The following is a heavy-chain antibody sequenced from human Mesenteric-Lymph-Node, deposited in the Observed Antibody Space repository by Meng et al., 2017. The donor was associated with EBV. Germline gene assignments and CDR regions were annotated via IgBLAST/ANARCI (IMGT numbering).Heavy chain of an antibody. V-gene: IGHV4-4*02. CDR2: IYHGGST. CDR3: ARGEIVRGEWYFDL. D-gene: IGHD1-26*01. J-gene: IGHJ2*01. Sequence: GRLQASGPGRVRPSGTLSLTCFVSGGSISSSNWWSWVRQSPGKGLEWIGEIYHGGSTNYNPSLKSRVTMSVDKSQNQFSLKLTSVTAADRAIYYCARGEIVRGEWYFDLWGRGTLVTVSS. CDR1: GGSISSSNW.